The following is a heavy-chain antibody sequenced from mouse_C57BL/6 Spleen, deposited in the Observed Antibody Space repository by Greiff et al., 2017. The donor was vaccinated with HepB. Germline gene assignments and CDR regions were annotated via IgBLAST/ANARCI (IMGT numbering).Heavy chain of an antibody. Sequence: VQLQQSGAELVKPGASVKISCKASGYAFSSYWMNWVKQRPGKGLEWIGQIYPGDGDTNYNGKFKGKATLTADKSSSTAYMQLSSLTSEDSAVYFCARAGDYDDAMDYWGQGTSVTVSS. CDR2: IYPGDGDT. J-gene: IGHJ4*01. D-gene: IGHD2-4*01. V-gene: IGHV1-80*01. CDR1: GYAFSSYW. CDR3: ARAGDYDDAMDY.